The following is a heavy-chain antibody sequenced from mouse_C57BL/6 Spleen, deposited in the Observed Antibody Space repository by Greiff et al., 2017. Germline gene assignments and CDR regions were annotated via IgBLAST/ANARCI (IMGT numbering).Heavy chain of an antibody. D-gene: IGHD2-1*01. CDR3: ARGDYGNYGYYAMDY. J-gene: IGHJ4*01. V-gene: IGHV1-49*01. CDR1: YFAFMASA. Sequence: LVESGAELVRPGSSVKLSCKDSYFAFMASAMHWVKQRPGHGLEWIGTFTMYSDATEYSENFKGKATLTANTSSSTAYMELSSLTSEDSAVYYCARGDYGNYGYYAMDYWGQGTSVTVSS. CDR2: FTMYSDAT.